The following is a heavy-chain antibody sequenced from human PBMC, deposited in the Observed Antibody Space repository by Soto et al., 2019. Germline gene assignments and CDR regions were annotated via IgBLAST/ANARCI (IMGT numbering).Heavy chain of an antibody. CDR2: IYYSGST. D-gene: IGHD5-12*01. V-gene: IGHV4-30-4*01. CDR3: ARETVDIVATIYNLFDP. J-gene: IGHJ5*02. CDR1: GGSISSGDYY. Sequence: PSETLSLTCTVSGGSISSGDYYWSWIRQPPGKGLEWIGYIYYSGSTYYNPSLKSRVTISVDTSKNQFSLKLSSVTAADTAVYYCARETVDIVATIYNLFDPWGQGTLVTVSS.